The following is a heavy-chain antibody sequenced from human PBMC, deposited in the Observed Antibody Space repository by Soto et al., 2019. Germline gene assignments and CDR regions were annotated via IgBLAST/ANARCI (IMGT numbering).Heavy chain of an antibody. D-gene: IGHD6-6*01. J-gene: IGHJ4*02. CDR1: GGSISPYY. V-gene: IGHV4-59*01. CDR3: ARAEYSSPGYFDH. Sequence: SETLSLTXNVSGGSISPYYWNWIRQSPGKGLEWIGYMYYSGRTNYNPSLESRVTISIDTSKNQFSLKLDSVTAADTAVYYCARAEYSSPGYFDHWGQGTLVTVSS. CDR2: MYYSGRT.